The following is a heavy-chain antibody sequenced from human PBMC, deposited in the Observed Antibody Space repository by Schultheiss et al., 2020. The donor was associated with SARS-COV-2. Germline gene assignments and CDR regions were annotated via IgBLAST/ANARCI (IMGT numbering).Heavy chain of an antibody. V-gene: IGHV1-2*02. J-gene: IGHJ3*02. D-gene: IGHD2-15*01. Sequence: ASVKVSCKASGYTFTGYYMHWVRQAPGQGLEWMGWINPNSGGTNYAQKFQGRVTMTRDTPISTAYIELSSLRSDDTAVYYCAGGGAHYCSGGSCYPHDAFDIWGQGTMVTVSS. CDR2: INPNSGGT. CDR3: AGGGAHYCSGGSCYPHDAFDI. CDR1: GYTFTGYY.